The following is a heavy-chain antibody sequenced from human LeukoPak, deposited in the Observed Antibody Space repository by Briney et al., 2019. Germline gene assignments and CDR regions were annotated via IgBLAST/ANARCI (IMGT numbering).Heavy chain of an antibody. Sequence: SETLSLTCTVSGYSISSADFYWGWIRQPPGKGLEWIGYIYYSGSTYYTPSLKSRVTISLDTSKNQFSLKLTSVTAADTAVYYCARGAMIGEVAYAPGEWGQGTLVTVSS. CDR3: ARGAMIGEVAYAPGE. V-gene: IGHV4-30-4*01. J-gene: IGHJ4*02. CDR2: IYYSGST. D-gene: IGHD3-10*01. CDR1: GYSISSADFY.